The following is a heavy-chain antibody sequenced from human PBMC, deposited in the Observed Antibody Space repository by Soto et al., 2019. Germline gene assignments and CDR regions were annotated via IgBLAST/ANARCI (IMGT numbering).Heavy chain of an antibody. CDR2: IWYDGSNK. V-gene: IGHV3-33*01. CDR1: GFTFSSYG. J-gene: IGHJ3*02. CDR3: ARDMAAMVRHDAFDI. D-gene: IGHD5-18*01. Sequence: GGSLRLSCAASGFTFSSYGMHWVRQAPGKGLEWVAVIWYDGSNKYYADSVKGRFTISRDNSKNTLYLQMNSLRAEDTAVYYCARDMAAMVRHDAFDIWGQGTMVTVSS.